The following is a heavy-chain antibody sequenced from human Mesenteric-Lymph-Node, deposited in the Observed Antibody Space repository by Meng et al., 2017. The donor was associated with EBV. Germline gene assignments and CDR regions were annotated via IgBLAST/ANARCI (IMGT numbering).Heavy chain of an antibody. J-gene: IGHJ5*02. CDR1: GCSISSSCW. CDR2: IYHSGST. V-gene: IGHV4-4*02. CDR3: ARAPLYGDNDWFDP. D-gene: IGHD4-17*01. Sequence: QQQLQAPGPGLENPSGTRSLSCVVSGCSISSSCWWSWVRQPPVKGLEWIGEIYHSGSTNYNPSLKSRVTISLDKYKNQFSLKLSSVTAADTAVYYCARAPLYGDNDWFDPWGQGTLVTVSS.